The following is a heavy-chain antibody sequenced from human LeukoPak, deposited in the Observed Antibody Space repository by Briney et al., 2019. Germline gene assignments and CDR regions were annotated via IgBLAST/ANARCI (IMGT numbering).Heavy chain of an antibody. J-gene: IGHJ4*02. CDR2: IYYSGTT. Sequence: SETLSLTCTASGASFTSSYWSWIRQPPGKVLEWIGYIYYSGTTTYNPSLERRVPMSVDMSKTQVSLRLNSVTATDTAMYYCARLDCGGDCFVDYWGQGTLVTVSS. CDR3: ARLDCGGDCFVDY. V-gene: IGHV4-59*08. CDR1: GASFTSSY. D-gene: IGHD2-21*02.